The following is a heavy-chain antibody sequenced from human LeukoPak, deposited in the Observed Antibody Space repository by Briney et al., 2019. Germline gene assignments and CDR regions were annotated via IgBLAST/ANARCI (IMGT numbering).Heavy chain of an antibody. J-gene: IGHJ4*02. D-gene: IGHD6-13*01. V-gene: IGHV3-21*01. CDR1: GFTFSSYS. CDR2: ISSSSSYI. CDR3: ARDKGYSTYYFDS. Sequence: PGGSLRLSCAASGFTFSSYSMNWVRQAPGKGLEWVSSISSSSSYIYYADSVKGRFTISRDNAKNSLYLQMNSLRPEDTAVYYCARDKGYSTYYFDSWGQGTLVTVSS.